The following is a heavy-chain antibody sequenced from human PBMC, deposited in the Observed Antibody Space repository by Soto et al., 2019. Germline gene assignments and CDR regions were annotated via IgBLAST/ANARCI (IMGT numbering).Heavy chain of an antibody. CDR1: GYSFTNYW. Sequence: GESLKISCQGSGYSFTNYWIGWVRQVPGKGLEWMAIIYPGDSDTRYNPSFKGQVTISSDKSISTAYLQWRGLKASDSALYYCVRQGVPGLLYFDCWGQGTLVTVSS. V-gene: IGHV5-51*01. D-gene: IGHD3-10*01. CDR2: IYPGDSDT. CDR3: VRQGVPGLLYFDC. J-gene: IGHJ4*02.